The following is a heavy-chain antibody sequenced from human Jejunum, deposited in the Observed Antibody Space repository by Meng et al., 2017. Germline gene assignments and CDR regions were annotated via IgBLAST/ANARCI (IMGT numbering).Heavy chain of an antibody. CDR3: ARDGHGQAPGFDP. Sequence: EAQLVESGVGLVKAGGSLRLSCAASGFTFSSYSMHWVRQAPGKGLEWVSSISSTSTYIYYADSMKGRFTVSRNNAKNSLQLQMDSLRAEDTAVYYCARDGHGQAPGFDPWGQGTLVTVSS. J-gene: IGHJ5*02. V-gene: IGHV3-21*01. CDR2: ISSTSTYI. CDR1: GFTFSSYS. D-gene: IGHD3/OR15-3a*01.